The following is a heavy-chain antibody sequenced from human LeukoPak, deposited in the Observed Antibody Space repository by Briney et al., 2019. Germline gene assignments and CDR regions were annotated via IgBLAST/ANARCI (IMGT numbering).Heavy chain of an antibody. CDR2: IYHSGST. D-gene: IGHD3-10*01. CDR3: ARDREYYYHMDV. J-gene: IGHJ6*03. V-gene: IGHV4-39*07. Sequence: PSETLSLTCTVSGGSISSSSYYWGSIRQPPGKGLEWIGSIYHSGSTYYNPSLKRRVTISVDTSKNQFSLRLSSLTAADTALYYCARDREYYYHMDVWGKGTTVTVSS. CDR1: GGSISSSSYY.